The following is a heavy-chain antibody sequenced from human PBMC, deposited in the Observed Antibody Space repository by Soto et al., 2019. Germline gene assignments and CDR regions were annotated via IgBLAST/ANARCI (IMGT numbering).Heavy chain of an antibody. D-gene: IGHD3-3*01. CDR3: ARDYLASRDGFFGDY. J-gene: IGHJ4*02. Sequence: ASVKVSCKASGYTFTSYGISWVRQAPGQGLEWMGWISAYNGNTNYAQKLQGRVTMTTDTSTSTAYMELRSLRSDDTAVYYCARDYLASRDGFFGDYWGQGTLVTVPS. V-gene: IGHV1-18*01. CDR1: GYTFTSYG. CDR2: ISAYNGNT.